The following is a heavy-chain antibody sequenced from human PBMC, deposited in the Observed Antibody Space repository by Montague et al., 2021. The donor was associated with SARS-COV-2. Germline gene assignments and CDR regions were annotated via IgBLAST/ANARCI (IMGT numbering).Heavy chain of an antibody. CDR1: GFTFSSYS. CDR2: ISTSSSYI. CDR3: ANLYSYGS. J-gene: IGHJ4*02. V-gene: IGHV3-21*01. D-gene: IGHD5-18*01. Sequence: SRRLSCAASGFTFSSYSMNWVRQAPGKGLEWVSSISTSSSYIYYADSVKGRFAISRDNAKNSLYLQMNSLRAEDMAVYYCANLYSYGSWGQGTLVTVSS.